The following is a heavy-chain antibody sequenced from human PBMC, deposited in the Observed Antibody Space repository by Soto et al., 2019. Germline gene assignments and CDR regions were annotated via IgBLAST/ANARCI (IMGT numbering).Heavy chain of an antibody. Sequence: EVQLLESGGGLIEPGGSLRLSCAASEFTFRSYAMSWVRQAPGEGLEWVSAIIDIGDITYYADPVKGRFTFSRDNSKNTLFLQMDSLRPEDTAVYFCAKDYSYDSSGVLDYWGQGTLVTVSS. V-gene: IGHV3-23*01. CDR2: IIDIGDIT. J-gene: IGHJ4*02. D-gene: IGHD3-22*01. CDR3: AKDYSYDSSGVLDY. CDR1: EFTFRSYA.